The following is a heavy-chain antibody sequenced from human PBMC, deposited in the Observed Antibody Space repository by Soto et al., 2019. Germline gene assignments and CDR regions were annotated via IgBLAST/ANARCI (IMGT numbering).Heavy chain of an antibody. CDR2: INPSGGST. CDR1: GYTFTSYY. D-gene: IGHD5-12*01. V-gene: IGHV1-46*01. Sequence: ASVKVSCKASGYTFTSYYMHWVRQAPGQGLEWMGIINPSGGSTSYAQKFQGRVTMTRDTSTSTVYMELSSLRSEDTAVYYCAREVATIILGYYYYGMDVWGQGTTVTVSS. J-gene: IGHJ6*02. CDR3: AREVATIILGYYYYGMDV.